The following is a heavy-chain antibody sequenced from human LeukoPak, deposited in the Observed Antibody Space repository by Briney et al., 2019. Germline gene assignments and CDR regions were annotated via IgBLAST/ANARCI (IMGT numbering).Heavy chain of an antibody. Sequence: SQTLSLTCTVSGGSISSGDYYWSWIRQHPGKGLEWIGYIYYSGSTYYNPSLKSRVTISVDTSKNQFSLKLSSVTAADTAVYYCARDGYYYYGMDVWGKGTTVTVSS. V-gene: IGHV4-30-4*01. CDR2: IYYSGST. CDR1: GGSISSGDYY. CDR3: ARDGYYYYGMDV. J-gene: IGHJ6*04.